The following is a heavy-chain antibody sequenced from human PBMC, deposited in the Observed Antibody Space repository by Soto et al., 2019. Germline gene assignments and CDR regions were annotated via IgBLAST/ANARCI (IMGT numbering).Heavy chain of an antibody. CDR2: IYYSGST. CDR3: ARLRSPYWYFDL. J-gene: IGHJ2*01. CDR1: GGSISSYY. Sequence: QVQLQESGPGLVKPSETLSLTCTVSGGSISSYYWSWIRQPPGQGLEWIGYIYYSGSTNYHPSLRSRVTISVDTSRNQFSLKLSSVTAADTAVYYCARLRSPYWYFDLWGRGTLVTVSS. V-gene: IGHV4-59*08.